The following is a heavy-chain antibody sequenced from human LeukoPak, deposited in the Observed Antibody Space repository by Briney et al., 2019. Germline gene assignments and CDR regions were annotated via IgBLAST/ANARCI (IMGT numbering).Heavy chain of an antibody. J-gene: IGHJ4*02. D-gene: IGHD6-6*01. Sequence: GGSLRLSCAASGFTFSNAWMSWVRQAPGKGLEWVGRIKSKTDGGTTDYAAPVKGRFTISRDDSKNTLYLQMNSLKTEDTAVYYCAKYGRSSSLFFDYWGQGTLVTVSS. CDR1: GFTFSNAW. CDR3: AKYGRSSSLFFDY. CDR2: IKSKTDGGTT. V-gene: IGHV3-15*01.